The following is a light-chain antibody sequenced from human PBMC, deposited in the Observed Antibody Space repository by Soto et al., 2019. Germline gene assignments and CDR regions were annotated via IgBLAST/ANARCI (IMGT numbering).Light chain of an antibody. CDR1: SSDIGAYNF. CDR2: NVT. J-gene: IGLJ2*01. V-gene: IGLV2-14*01. Sequence: QSVLTQPASVSGSPGQSITISCTGTSSDIGAYNFVSWYQQHPGKAPKVMIRNVTSRPSGVSNRFSGSKSGNTASLTISGLQAEDEAYYCCCSYTSSSSVVFGGGTKVTGL. CDR3: CSYTSSSSVV.